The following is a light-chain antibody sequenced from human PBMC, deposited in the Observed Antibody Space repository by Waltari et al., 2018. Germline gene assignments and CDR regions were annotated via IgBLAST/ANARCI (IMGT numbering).Light chain of an antibody. CDR1: QSLATY. Sequence: TQSPSSLSASAGDRVTITCRASQSLATYLNWYQQKPGKAPILLIYAASSLQFGVPSRFSGSGSGTDFTLAISSLQPKDFATYFCQQSYSAPHTFGGGTQVDIK. J-gene: IGKJ4*01. CDR2: AAS. V-gene: IGKV1-39*01. CDR3: QQSYSAPHT.